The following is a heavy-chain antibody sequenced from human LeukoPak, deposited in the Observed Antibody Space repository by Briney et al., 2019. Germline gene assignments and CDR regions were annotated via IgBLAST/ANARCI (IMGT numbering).Heavy chain of an antibody. CDR3: ARERYSSSWYEDY. D-gene: IGHD6-13*01. V-gene: IGHV3-21*01. CDR1: GFTFSSYS. Sequence: GGSLRLSCAASGFTFSSYSMNWVRQAPGKGLEWVSSISSSSSYIYYADSVKGRFTISRDNARNSLYLQMNSLRAEDTAVYYCARERYSSSWYEDYWGQGTLVTVSS. CDR2: ISSSSSYI. J-gene: IGHJ4*02.